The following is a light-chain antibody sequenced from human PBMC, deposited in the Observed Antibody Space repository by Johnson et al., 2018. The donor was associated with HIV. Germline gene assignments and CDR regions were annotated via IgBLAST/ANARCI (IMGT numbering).Light chain of an antibody. V-gene: IGLV1-51*01. CDR1: SSNIGNNY. CDR3: ATWDSSLSAYV. J-gene: IGLJ1*01. CDR2: DDY. Sequence: VLPQPPSVSAAPGQTVAISCSGSSSNIGNNYVSWYQQLPGTAPKLLIYDDYKRPLGIPARFSGSKSGTSATLDITGLPTGDEADYYCATWDSSLSAYVFGTGTKVTVL.